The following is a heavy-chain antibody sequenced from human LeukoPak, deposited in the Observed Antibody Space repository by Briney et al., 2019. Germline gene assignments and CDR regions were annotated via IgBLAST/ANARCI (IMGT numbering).Heavy chain of an antibody. J-gene: IGHJ4*02. CDR1: NYSISRSYY. CDR2: IYHSGSA. Sequence: TSETLFLTFTVPNYSISRSYYWGWIRQPPREGLGWIGNIYHSGSAFYNPSLKSRVTMSVDTSKNQFSLKLTSVTAADTAVYYCAKDPVYLPIDSWGQGTLVTVSS. CDR3: AKDPVYLPIDS. D-gene: IGHD5/OR15-5a*01. V-gene: IGHV4-38-2*02.